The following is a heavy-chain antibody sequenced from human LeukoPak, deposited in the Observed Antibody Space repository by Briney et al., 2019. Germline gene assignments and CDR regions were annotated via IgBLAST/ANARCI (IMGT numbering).Heavy chain of an antibody. Sequence: GGSLRLSCAASGFTVSSNYMSWVRQAPGKGLEWVSVIYSCGSTYYADSVKGRFTISRDNSKNTLYLQMNSLRAEDTAVYYCARERRGYYDSSGYYLTMYYFDYWGQGTLVTVSS. CDR2: IYSCGST. V-gene: IGHV3-53*01. D-gene: IGHD3-22*01. J-gene: IGHJ4*02. CDR3: ARERRGYYDSSGYYLTMYYFDY. CDR1: GFTVSSNY.